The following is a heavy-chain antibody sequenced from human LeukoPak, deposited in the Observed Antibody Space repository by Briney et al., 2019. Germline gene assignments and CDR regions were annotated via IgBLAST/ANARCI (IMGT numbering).Heavy chain of an antibody. CDR2: ISSSSSYI. Sequence: GGSLRLSCVASGFTFSSYEMNWVRQAPGKGLEWVASISSSSSYIYYADSVKGRFTISRDNAKNSLYLQMNSLRAEDTAVYYSARGPILLWFGEYYMDVWGKGTTVTVSS. D-gene: IGHD3-10*01. CDR1: GFTFSSYE. CDR3: ARGPILLWFGEYYMDV. V-gene: IGHV3-21*01. J-gene: IGHJ6*03.